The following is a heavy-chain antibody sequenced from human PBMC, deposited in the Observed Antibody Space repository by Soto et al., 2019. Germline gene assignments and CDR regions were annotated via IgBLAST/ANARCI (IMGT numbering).Heavy chain of an antibody. D-gene: IGHD7-27*01. CDR3: ARLELGDWFDP. CDR2: IYYSGST. J-gene: IGHJ5*02. Sequence: SETLSLTCTVSGGSISSYYWSWIRQPPGKGLEWIGYIYYSGSTNYNPSLKSRVTISVDTSKNQFSLKLSSVTAADTAVYYCARLELGDWFDPWGQGTLVTVSS. V-gene: IGHV4-59*08. CDR1: GGSISSYY.